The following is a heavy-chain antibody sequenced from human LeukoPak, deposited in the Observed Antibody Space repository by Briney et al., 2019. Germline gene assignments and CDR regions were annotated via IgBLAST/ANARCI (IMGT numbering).Heavy chain of an antibody. D-gene: IGHD3-9*01. CDR2: VYHSGST. CDR1: GGSISTYY. J-gene: IGHJ4*02. V-gene: IGHV4-59*01. CDR3: ARGRYLDPLDS. Sequence: SETLSLTCTVPGGSISTYYWNWIRQPPGKGLEWIGYVYHSGSTDYNPSLKSRVTISVDTSKNQFSLKLSSVTAADTAVYYCARGRYLDPLDSWGQGTLVTVSS.